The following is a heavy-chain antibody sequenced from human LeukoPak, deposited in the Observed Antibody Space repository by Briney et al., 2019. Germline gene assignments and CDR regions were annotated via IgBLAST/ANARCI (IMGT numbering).Heavy chain of an antibody. CDR2: IKPDGGEI. Sequence: GGSLRLSCAASGFTFSSYWMHWVRQAPGKGLEWVANIKPDGGEIYYVDSVKGRFTISRDNAKNSLYLQMNSLRAEDTAVYYCVRGMDVWGQGTTVTVSS. CDR3: VRGMDV. V-gene: IGHV3-7*04. J-gene: IGHJ6*02. CDR1: GFTFSSYW.